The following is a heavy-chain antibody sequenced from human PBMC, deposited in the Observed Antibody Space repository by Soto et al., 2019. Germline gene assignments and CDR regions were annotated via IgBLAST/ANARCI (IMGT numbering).Heavy chain of an antibody. CDR3: ARENYGDYDFDY. Sequence: EVQLVESGGGLVKPGGSLRLSCAASGFTFSSYGMNWVRQAPGKGLEWVSSISSSSSYIYYADSVKGRFTISRDNAKNSLYLQMNSLRAEDTAVYYCARENYGDYDFDYWGQGTLVTVSS. CDR1: GFTFSSYG. D-gene: IGHD4-17*01. V-gene: IGHV3-21*01. J-gene: IGHJ4*02. CDR2: ISSSSSYI.